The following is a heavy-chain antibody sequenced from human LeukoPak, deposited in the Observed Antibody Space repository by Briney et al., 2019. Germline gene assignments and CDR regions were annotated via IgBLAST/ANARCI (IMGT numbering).Heavy chain of an antibody. CDR3: ARDFPEVDYDILTGYSYYYYYYGMDV. J-gene: IGHJ6*02. V-gene: IGHV1-2*06. CDR2: INPNSGGT. CDR1: GYTFTGHY. Sequence: ASVKVSCKASGYTFTGHYMHWVRQAPGQGLEWMGRINPNSGGTNYAQKFQGRVTMTRDTSISTAYMELSRLRSDDTAVYYCARDFPEVDYDILTGYSYYYYYYGMDVWGQGTTVTVSS. D-gene: IGHD3-9*01.